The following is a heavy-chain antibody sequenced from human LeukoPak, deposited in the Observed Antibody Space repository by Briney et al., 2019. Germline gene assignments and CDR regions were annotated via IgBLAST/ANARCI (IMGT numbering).Heavy chain of an antibody. CDR2: IIPIFGTA. CDR3: ARGRWYSSSSNYYYMDV. CDR1: GGTFSSYA. V-gene: IGHV1-69*06. Sequence: ASVKVSCKASGGTFSSYAISWVRQAPGQGLEWMGGIIPIFGTANYAQKFQGRVTITADKSTSTAYMELSSLRSEDTAVYYCARGRWYSSSSNYYYMDVWGKGTTVTVS. J-gene: IGHJ6*03. D-gene: IGHD6-13*01.